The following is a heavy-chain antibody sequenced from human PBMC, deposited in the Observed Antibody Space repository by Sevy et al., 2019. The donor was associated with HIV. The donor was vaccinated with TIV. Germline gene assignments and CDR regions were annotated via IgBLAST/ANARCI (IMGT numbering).Heavy chain of an antibody. Sequence: GGSLRVSCVVSGFTFSSYGMNWARQAPGKGLEWVAVIWNDGTKKYYVDSVKGRFTISRDNLKNTLYLQMDSLRPEDTAVYYCATNGRGLPDCTGACRDAEYLHHWGQGTLVTVSS. CDR2: IWNDGTKK. CDR3: ATNGRGLPDCTGACRDAEYLHH. D-gene: IGHD2-8*02. CDR1: GFTFSSYG. V-gene: IGHV3-33*08. J-gene: IGHJ1*01.